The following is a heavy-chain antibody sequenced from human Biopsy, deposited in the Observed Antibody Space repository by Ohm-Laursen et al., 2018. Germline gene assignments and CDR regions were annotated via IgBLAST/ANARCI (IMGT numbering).Heavy chain of an antibody. V-gene: IGHV3-33*03. J-gene: IGHJ4*02. D-gene: IGHD3-10*01. CDR1: GFIFSSYG. CDR2: IWFDGTKK. CDR3: TLEGAGFDN. Sequence: SLRLSCAASGFIFSSYGIHWVRQAPGKGLDWVAVIWFDGTKKYYADSVKGRFTISRDDSKNTVYLQMNSLRAEDTAVYYCTLEGAGFDNWGQGTLVTVSS.